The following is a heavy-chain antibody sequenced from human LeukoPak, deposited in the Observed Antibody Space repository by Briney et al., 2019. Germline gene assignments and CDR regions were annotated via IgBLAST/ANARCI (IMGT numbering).Heavy chain of an antibody. V-gene: IGHV3-21*01. Sequence: GGSLRLSCAASGFTLSSYSMNWVRQAPGKGLEWVSCITSSTSYIFYADSVKGRFTISRDNAKNSLYLQMNSLRAEDTAVYYCARAWLGLTGDGYTADNWFDPWGQGTLVTVSS. CDR3: ARAWLGLTGDGYTADNWFDP. CDR1: GFTLSSYS. J-gene: IGHJ5*02. D-gene: IGHD5-24*01. CDR2: ITSSTSYI.